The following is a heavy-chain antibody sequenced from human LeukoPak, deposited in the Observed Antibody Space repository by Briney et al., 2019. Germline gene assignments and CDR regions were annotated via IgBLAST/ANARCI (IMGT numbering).Heavy chain of an antibody. CDR3: ATEIAARPLGMDV. D-gene: IGHD6-6*01. CDR1: GYTFTTYY. J-gene: IGHJ6*02. CDR2: INPSGGGT. V-gene: IGHV1-46*01. Sequence: GASVKVSCKASGYTFTTYYLHWVRQAPGQGLEWMGLINPSGGGTSYAQKFQGRVTMTEDTSTDTAYMELSSLRSEDTAVYYCATEIAARPLGMDVWGQGTTVTVSS.